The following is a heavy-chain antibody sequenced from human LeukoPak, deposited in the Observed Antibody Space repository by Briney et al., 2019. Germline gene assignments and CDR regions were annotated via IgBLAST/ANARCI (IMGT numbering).Heavy chain of an antibody. Sequence: PSETLSLTCTVSDGSISSSSYDWGWIRQRPGKGLEWIGSIYYSGSTYYNPSLKSRVTISVDTSKNQFSLKLSSVTAADTAVYYCARAPRRAVDRSFDYWGQGTLVTVSS. CDR2: IYYSGST. V-gene: IGHV4-39*01. D-gene: IGHD3-22*01. CDR3: ARAPRRAVDRSFDY. J-gene: IGHJ4*02. CDR1: DGSISSSSYD.